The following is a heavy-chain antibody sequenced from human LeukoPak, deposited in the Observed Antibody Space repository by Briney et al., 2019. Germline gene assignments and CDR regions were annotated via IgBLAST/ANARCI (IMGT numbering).Heavy chain of an antibody. V-gene: IGHV1-3*01. J-gene: IGHJ6*02. CDR1: GYTFTSYA. CDR2: TNAGNGNT. Sequence: ASVKVSCKASGYTFTSYAMHWVRQAPGQRLEWIGWTNAGNGNTKYSQKFQGRVTITRDTYASTAYMELSSLRSEDTAVYYCARDYYRMDVWGQGTTVTVSS. CDR3: ARDYYRMDV.